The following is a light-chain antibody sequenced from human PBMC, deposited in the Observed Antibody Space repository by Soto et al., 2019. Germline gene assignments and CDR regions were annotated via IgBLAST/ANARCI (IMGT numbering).Light chain of an antibody. CDR2: DNN. V-gene: IGLV1-51*01. CDR3: GTWDSSMSAWV. CDR1: SSNIGNNY. J-gene: IGLJ3*02. Sequence: QSVLTQPPSVSAAPGQKVTISCSGSSSNIGNNYVSWYQQLPGTAPKLLIYDNNKRPSGIPDRFSGSKSGTSATLGITGLQTGDEADYYCGTWDSSMSAWVFGGGNK.